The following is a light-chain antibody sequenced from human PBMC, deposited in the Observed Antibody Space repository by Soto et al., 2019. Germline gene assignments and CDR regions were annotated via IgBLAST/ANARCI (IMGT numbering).Light chain of an antibody. V-gene: IGKV1-5*01. CDR2: DAS. CDR3: QQYNTYPWK. J-gene: IGKJ1*01. CDR1: KSISSW. Sequence: IQMTQSTSTMSASVGDIPTITCRAIKSISSWLAWYQQKPGKSPKLLIYDASSLESGVPSRFSGSGSGTEFTLTISSLQPDDFLTYYCQQYNTYPWKFGQGTKVDIK.